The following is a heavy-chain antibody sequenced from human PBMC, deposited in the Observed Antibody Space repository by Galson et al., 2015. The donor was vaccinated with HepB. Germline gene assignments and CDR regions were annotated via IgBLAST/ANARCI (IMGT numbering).Heavy chain of an antibody. J-gene: IGHJ3*02. CDR2: MNAGNGNT. D-gene: IGHD5-18*01. V-gene: IGHV1-3*01. Sequence: SVKGSCKASGYTFTSYAMHWVRQAPGQRLEWMGWMNAGNGNTKYSQKFQGRVTITRDTSASTAYMDLSSLRSEDTAIYYCARARIQLWSDDAFDIWGQGTMVTVSS. CDR1: GYTFTSYA. CDR3: ARARIQLWSDDAFDI.